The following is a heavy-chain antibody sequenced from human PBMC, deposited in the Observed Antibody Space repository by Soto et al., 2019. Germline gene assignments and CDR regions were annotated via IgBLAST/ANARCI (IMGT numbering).Heavy chain of an antibody. CDR2: IYYSGST. J-gene: IGHJ4*02. CDR1: GGSISSGDYY. Sequence: SETLSLTCTVSGGSISSGDYYWSWIRQPPGKGLEWIGYIYYSGSTKYNPSLKSRVTISADTSKNHFSLKLSSVTAADTAVYYCARGHYDYWSGSFATIDYWGQGTRVTVSS. D-gene: IGHD3-3*01. V-gene: IGHV4-30-4*01. CDR3: ARGHYDYWSGSFATIDY.